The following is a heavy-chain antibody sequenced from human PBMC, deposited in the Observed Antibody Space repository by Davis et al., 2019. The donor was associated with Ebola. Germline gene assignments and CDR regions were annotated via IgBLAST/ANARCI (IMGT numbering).Heavy chain of an antibody. CDR1: GGSFSGYY. D-gene: IGHD4-23*01. Sequence: SETLSLTCAVYGGSFSGYYWSWIRQPPGKGLEWIGEINHSGSTNYNPSLKSRVTISVDTSKNQFSLKLSSVTAADTAVYYCARYGGNSVGGNWFDPWGQGTLVTVSS. CDR3: ARYGGNSVGGNWFDP. CDR2: INHSGST. J-gene: IGHJ5*02. V-gene: IGHV4-34*01.